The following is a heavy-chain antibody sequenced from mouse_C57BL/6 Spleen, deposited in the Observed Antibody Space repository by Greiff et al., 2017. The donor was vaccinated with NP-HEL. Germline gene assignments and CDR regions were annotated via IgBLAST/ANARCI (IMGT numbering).Heavy chain of an antibody. J-gene: IGHJ4*01. V-gene: IGHV5-16*01. D-gene: IGHD3-2*02. Sequence: DVKLVESEGGLVQPGSSMKLSCTASGFTFSDYYMAWVRQVPEKGLEWVANINYDGSSTYYLDSLKSRFIISRDNAKNILYLQMSSLKSEDTATYYCARVGQLRLRDAMDYWGQGTSVTVSS. CDR2: INYDGSST. CDR3: ARVGQLRLRDAMDY. CDR1: GFTFSDYY.